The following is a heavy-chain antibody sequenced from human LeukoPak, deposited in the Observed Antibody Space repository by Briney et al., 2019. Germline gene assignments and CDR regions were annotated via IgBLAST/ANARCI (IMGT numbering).Heavy chain of an antibody. V-gene: IGHV4-59*06. CDR2: VYYSGST. Sequence: PSETLSLTCSVSGGSINSGYWSWIRQPPGRGLEWIGYVYYSGSTYYNPSLKSRATISIDTSKSQFSLKLGSVTAADTAMYYCARDRLRFGGNSYWYFDLWGRGTLVTVSS. CDR3: ARDRLRFGGNSYWYFDL. D-gene: IGHD4-23*01. J-gene: IGHJ2*01. CDR1: GGSINSGY.